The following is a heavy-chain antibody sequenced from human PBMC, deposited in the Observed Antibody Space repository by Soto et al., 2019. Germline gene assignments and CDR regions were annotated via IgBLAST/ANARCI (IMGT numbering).Heavy chain of an antibody. Sequence: SETLSLTCTVSGGSISSYYWSWIRQPPGKGLEWIGYIYYSGSTNYNPSLKSRVTISVDTSKNQFSLKLSSVTAADTVVYYCARHGYYYGPLDVWGKGTTVTVSS. V-gene: IGHV4-59*08. D-gene: IGHD3-10*01. CDR2: IYYSGST. J-gene: IGHJ6*04. CDR3: ARHGYYYGPLDV. CDR1: GGSISSYY.